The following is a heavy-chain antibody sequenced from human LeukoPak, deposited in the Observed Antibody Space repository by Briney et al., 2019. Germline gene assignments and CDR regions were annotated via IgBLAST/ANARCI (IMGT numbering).Heavy chain of an antibody. Sequence: ASVKVSCKASGYTFTTYGITWVRQAPGQGLEWMGWISTYDGDTNYAQKLQGRVTMTTDTSTNTAYMELRSLRSDDTAVYYCAREGLGELTLDYWGQGTLVTVSS. CDR1: GYTFTTYG. D-gene: IGHD3-16*01. V-gene: IGHV1-18*01. CDR3: AREGLGELTLDY. J-gene: IGHJ4*02. CDR2: ISTYDGDT.